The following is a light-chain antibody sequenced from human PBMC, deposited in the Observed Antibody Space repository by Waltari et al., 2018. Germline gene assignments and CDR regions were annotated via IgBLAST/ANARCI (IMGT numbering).Light chain of an antibody. CDR1: QGVSMY. CDR3: QQRSNWPMT. Sequence: EVVLTQSPATLSLSPGDTATLSCRASQGVSMYLAWYQHRPGQGPRLLIYDATNRATGIPARFGGSGSGTDFTLTISSLDPEDFAVYFCQQRSNWPMTFGRGTKVEIK. V-gene: IGKV3-11*01. J-gene: IGKJ4*01. CDR2: DAT.